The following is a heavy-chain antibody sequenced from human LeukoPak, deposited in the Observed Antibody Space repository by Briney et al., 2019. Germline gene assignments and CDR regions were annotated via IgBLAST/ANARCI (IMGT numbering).Heavy chain of an antibody. CDR3: AREGFIGRGSTAVDY. Sequence: GGSLRLSCAVSGXTFSSYSMSWVRQAPGKGLEWVSSISSSGTYKYYADSVKGRFTISRDNAKNSLYLQMNSLRAEDTAVYYCAREGFIGRGSTAVDYWGQGTLVTVSS. J-gene: IGHJ4*02. V-gene: IGHV3-21*04. D-gene: IGHD1-26*01. CDR2: ISSSGTYK. CDR1: GXTFSSYS.